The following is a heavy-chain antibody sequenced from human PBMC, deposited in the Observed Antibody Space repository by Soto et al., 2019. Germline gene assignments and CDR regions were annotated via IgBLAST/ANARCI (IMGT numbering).Heavy chain of an antibody. CDR3: ARPRIQLRLLTTNGFDP. J-gene: IGHJ5*02. CDR2: ISYDGSNK. CDR1: GFTFSSYA. Sequence: PGGSLRLSCAASGFTFSSYAMHWVRQAPGKGLEWVAVISYDGSNKYYADSVKGRFTISRDNSKNTLYLQMNSLRAEDTTVYYCARPRIQLRLLTTNGFDPWGQGTLVTVSS. D-gene: IGHD5-18*01. V-gene: IGHV3-30-3*01.